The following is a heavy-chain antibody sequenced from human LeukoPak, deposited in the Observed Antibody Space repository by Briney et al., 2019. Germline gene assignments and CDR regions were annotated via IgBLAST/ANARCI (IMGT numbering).Heavy chain of an antibody. CDR2: IYISGST. CDR1: GGSISSGSYY. J-gene: IGHJ5*02. Sequence: SETLSLTCTVSGGSISSGSYYWSWIRQPAGKGLEWIGRIYISGSTNYNPSLKSRVTISADTSKNQFSLKLSSVTAADTAVYYCARGWGNPGVLAWFDPWGQGTLVTVSS. CDR3: ARGWGNPGVLAWFDP. V-gene: IGHV4-61*02. D-gene: IGHD3-16*01.